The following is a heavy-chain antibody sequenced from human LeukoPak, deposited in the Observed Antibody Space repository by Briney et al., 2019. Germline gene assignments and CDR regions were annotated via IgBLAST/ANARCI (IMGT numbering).Heavy chain of an antibody. CDR1: GYTFTSYY. V-gene: IGHV1-2*02. CDR2: INPNSGGT. J-gene: IGHJ4*02. Sequence: ASVKVSCKASGYTFTSYYMHWVRRAPGQGLEWMGWINPNSGGTNYAQKFQGRVTMTRDTSISTAYMELSRLRSDDTAVYYCAREFTGYCSSTSCTRVKDDDYWGQGTLVTVSS. D-gene: IGHD2-2*01. CDR3: AREFTGYCSSTSCTRVKDDDY.